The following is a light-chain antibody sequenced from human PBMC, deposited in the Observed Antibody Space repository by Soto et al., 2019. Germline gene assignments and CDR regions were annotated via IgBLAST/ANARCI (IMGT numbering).Light chain of an antibody. CDR1: ESINRH. CDR3: QQSYSTLSIT. Sequence: DIQMTQSPSSLSACVGDRVTITCRASESINRHLNWYQQKPGKAPKLLIYAASSLQNGVPSRFSGSGSGTDFTLTISNLQPEDFATYYCQQSYSTLSITFGQGTRLEIK. V-gene: IGKV1-39*01. CDR2: AAS. J-gene: IGKJ5*01.